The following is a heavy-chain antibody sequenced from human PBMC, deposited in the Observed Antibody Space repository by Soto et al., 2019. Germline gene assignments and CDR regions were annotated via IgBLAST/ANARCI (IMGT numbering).Heavy chain of an antibody. CDR3: TTGSYDYDSSGYYYYYYGMDV. V-gene: IGHV3-15*07. CDR2: IKRQTDGGTT. Sequence: EVQLVESGGGLVKPGGSLRLSCAASGFTFSNAWMNWVRQAPGKGLEWVVRIKRQTDGGTTDYAAPVKGRFTISRDDSKNSLYLEMNSLKTEDPAVYYCTTGSYDYDSSGYYYYYYGMDVWGQGTTVTVSS. J-gene: IGHJ6*02. D-gene: IGHD3-22*01. CDR1: GFTFSNAW.